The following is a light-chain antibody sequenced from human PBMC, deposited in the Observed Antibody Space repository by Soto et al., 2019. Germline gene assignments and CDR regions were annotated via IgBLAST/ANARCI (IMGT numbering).Light chain of an antibody. V-gene: IGKV3-20*01. CDR1: QSVSSNY. Sequence: EIVLTQSPGTLSLSPGEIATFSCRASQSVSSNYLAWYQQKPGQAPRLLIYGAFKRATGIPDRFSGSGSGTDFSLTISRMEPEDFAVYCCPQYGSSPRTFGQGTKVEIK. J-gene: IGKJ1*01. CDR2: GAF. CDR3: PQYGSSPRT.